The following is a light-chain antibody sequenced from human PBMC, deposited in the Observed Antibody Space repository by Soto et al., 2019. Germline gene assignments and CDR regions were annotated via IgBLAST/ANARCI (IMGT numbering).Light chain of an antibody. CDR3: LLSDSGGRV. J-gene: IGLJ2*01. CDR2: DTS. Sequence: QAVVTQEPSLTVSPGGTVTLTCGSSTGAVTTSHFSYWFQQKPGQAPRTLIYDTSNKHSWTPARFSGSLLGVKSALTLSGAQPEEEAEYYCLLSDSGGRVFGGGTKLTVL. CDR1: TGAVTTSHF. V-gene: IGLV7-46*01.